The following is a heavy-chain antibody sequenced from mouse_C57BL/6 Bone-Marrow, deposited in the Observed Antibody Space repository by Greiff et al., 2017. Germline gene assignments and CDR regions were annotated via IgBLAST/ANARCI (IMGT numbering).Heavy chain of an antibody. CDR3: ARHWFAY. J-gene: IGHJ3*01. Sequence: EVKLQESGGGLVKPGGSLKLSCAASGFTFSSYAMSWVRQTPEKRLEWVATISDGGSYIYYPDNVKGRFPISRANAKNNLYLQMGHLKSEDTAMFYWARHWFAYWGQGTLVTVSA. CDR1: GFTFSSYA. CDR2: ISDGGSYI. V-gene: IGHV5-4*03.